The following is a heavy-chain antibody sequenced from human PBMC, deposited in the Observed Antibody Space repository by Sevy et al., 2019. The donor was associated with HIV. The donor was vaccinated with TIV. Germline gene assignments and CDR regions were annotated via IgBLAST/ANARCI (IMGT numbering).Heavy chain of an antibody. D-gene: IGHD3-22*01. J-gene: IGHJ4*02. CDR2: FDPQDGER. CDR1: GYTLPEFS. Sequence: ASVKVSCKVSGYTLPEFSIHWVRQTPGKGLEWMGTFDPQDGERIYAQKFQGRVTMTEDTSTDTGYLGLSSLRSEDTAVYYCSTTKDYYESSGSPFDFWGQGTLVTVSS. V-gene: IGHV1-24*01. CDR3: STTKDYYESSGSPFDF.